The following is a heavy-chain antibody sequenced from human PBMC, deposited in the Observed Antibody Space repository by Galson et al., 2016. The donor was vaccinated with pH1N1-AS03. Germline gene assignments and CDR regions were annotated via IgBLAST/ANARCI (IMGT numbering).Heavy chain of an antibody. CDR1: GYSFTNFD. CDR2: MNPNSGEA. Sequence: SVKVSCKASGYSFTNFDIKWARQATGQGLEWMGWMNPNSGEAGYAQKFQGRVTLTRDTSITTAYMELSSLRSDDTAVYYCARVMANNWFDSWGQGTLVTVSS. V-gene: IGHV1-8*01. D-gene: IGHD5-24*01. J-gene: IGHJ5*01. CDR3: ARVMANNWFDS.